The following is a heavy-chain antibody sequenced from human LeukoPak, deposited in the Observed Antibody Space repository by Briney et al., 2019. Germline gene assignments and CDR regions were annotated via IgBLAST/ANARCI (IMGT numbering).Heavy chain of an antibody. J-gene: IGHJ4*02. CDR3: ARHYGYSYGQVNY. Sequence: SETLSLTCAVYGGSFSGYYWSWIRQPPGKGLEWIGSIYYSGSTYYNPSLKSRVTISVDTSKNQFSLNLSSVTATDTAVYYCARHYGYSYGQVNYWGQGTLVTVSS. CDR1: GGSFSGYY. V-gene: IGHV4-34*01. D-gene: IGHD5-18*01. CDR2: IYYSGST.